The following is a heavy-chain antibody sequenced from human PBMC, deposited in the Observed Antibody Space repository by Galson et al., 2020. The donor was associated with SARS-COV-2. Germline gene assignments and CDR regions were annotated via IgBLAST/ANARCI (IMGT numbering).Heavy chain of an antibody. D-gene: IGHD7-27*01. V-gene: IGHV3-48*03. Sequence: GESLKISRAASGLTFSNTEMNWVRQAPGKALEWLSYISMSGITIYYADSVKGRFTISRDNAENSLYLQMNSLRAEDTGIYYCATGDVWFESWGQGTLVTVSS. J-gene: IGHJ5*01. CDR3: ATGDVWFES. CDR1: GLTFSNTE. CDR2: ISMSGITI.